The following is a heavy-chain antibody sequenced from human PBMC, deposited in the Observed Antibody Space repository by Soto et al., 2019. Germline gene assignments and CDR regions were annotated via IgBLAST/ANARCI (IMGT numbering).Heavy chain of an antibody. CDR1: GSIFRSYE. V-gene: IGHV3-48*03. J-gene: IGHJ4*02. D-gene: IGHD2-2*01. Sequence: LRLSCEASGSIFRSYEMSWVRQPPGKGLEWVSYISSTDNTKYYADYVRGRFTISRDNAKNSLYLQMNSLRAEDTAVYYCAREGVVIAAAGLYYWGKGTLVTVSS. CDR3: AREGVVIAAAGLYY. CDR2: ISSTDNTK.